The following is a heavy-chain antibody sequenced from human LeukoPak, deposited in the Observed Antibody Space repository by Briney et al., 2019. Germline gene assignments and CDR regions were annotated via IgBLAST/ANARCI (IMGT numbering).Heavy chain of an antibody. V-gene: IGHV4-59*01. CDR1: GGSISSYY. J-gene: IGHJ4*02. CDR3: ARALGEPGE. CDR2: IYYSGST. Sequence: SETLSLTCTVSGGSISSYYWSWLRQPPGKGPEWIGYIYYSGSTNYNPSLKSRVTISVDTSKNQFSLKLSSVTAADTAVYYCARALGEPGEWGQGTLVTVSS. D-gene: IGHD3-16*01.